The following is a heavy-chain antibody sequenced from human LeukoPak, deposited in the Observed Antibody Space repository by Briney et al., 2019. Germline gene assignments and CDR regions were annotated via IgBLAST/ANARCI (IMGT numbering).Heavy chain of an antibody. CDR1: GGSISSSSYY. CDR3: ARAVGSGSFQTYYYYMDV. Sequence: SETLSLTCTVSGGSISSSSYYWGWIRQPPGKGLEWIGSIYYSGSTYYNASLKSRVTISVDTSKNQFSLKLSSVTAADTAVYYCARAVGSGSFQTYYYYMDVWGKGTTVTISS. D-gene: IGHD3-10*01. V-gene: IGHV4-39*07. CDR2: IYYSGST. J-gene: IGHJ6*03.